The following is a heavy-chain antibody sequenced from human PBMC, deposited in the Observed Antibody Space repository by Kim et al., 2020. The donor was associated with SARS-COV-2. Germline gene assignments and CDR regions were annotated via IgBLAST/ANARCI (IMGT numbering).Heavy chain of an antibody. CDR1: GGSISSSSYY. D-gene: IGHD2-2*01. CDR3: ARLLRDQDFDY. Sequence: SETLSLTCTVSGGSISSSSYYWGWIRQPPGKGLEWIGSIYYSGSTYYNPSLKSRVTISVDTSKNQFSLKLSSVTAADTAVYYCARLLRDQDFDYWGQGTLVTVSS. J-gene: IGHJ4*02. V-gene: IGHV4-39*01. CDR2: IYYSGST.